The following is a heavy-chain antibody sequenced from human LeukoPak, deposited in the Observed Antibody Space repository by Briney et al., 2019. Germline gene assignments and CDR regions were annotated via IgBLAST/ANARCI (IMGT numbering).Heavy chain of an antibody. CDR1: GFTVSSNY. J-gene: IGHJ4*02. Sequence: GGSLRLSCAASGFTVSSNYMSWVRQAPGKGLEWVSVIYSGGSTYYADSVKGRFTIPRDNSKNTLYLQMNSLRAEDTAVYYCASLQWLAHFDYWGQGTLVTVSS. V-gene: IGHV3-53*01. CDR3: ASLQWLAHFDY. CDR2: IYSGGST. D-gene: IGHD6-19*01.